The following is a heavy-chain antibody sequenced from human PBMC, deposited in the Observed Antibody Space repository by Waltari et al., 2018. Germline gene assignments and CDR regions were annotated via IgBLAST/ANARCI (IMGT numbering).Heavy chain of an antibody. D-gene: IGHD2-15*01. CDR3: AKGAGVVVPFFDY. Sequence: EVQLLESGGGLVQPGGSLRLSCAASGFTFSSYAMSWVRQAPGKGLEWVSGIYSGGSTYYADSGKGRFTISRDNSKNTLYLQMNSLRAEDTAVYYCAKGAGVVVPFFDYWGQGTLVTVSS. CDR1: GFTFSSYA. J-gene: IGHJ4*02. V-gene: IGHV3-23*03. CDR2: IYSGGST.